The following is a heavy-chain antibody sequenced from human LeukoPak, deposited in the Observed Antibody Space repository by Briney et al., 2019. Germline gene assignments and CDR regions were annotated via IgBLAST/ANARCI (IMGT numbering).Heavy chain of an antibody. CDR1: GYTFTGYY. CDR3: ARDGFFRDGSSGYWYFDF. J-gene: IGHJ2*01. D-gene: IGHD5-24*01. CDR2: INPNSGAT. Sequence: GASEKVSCKASGYTFTGYYMHWVRQAPGQGLEWMGWINPNSGATSFAQKFQGRVTMTRDTSITTAYLELSGLTSDDTAEYYCARDGFFRDGSSGYWYFDFWGRGTLVTVSS. V-gene: IGHV1-2*02.